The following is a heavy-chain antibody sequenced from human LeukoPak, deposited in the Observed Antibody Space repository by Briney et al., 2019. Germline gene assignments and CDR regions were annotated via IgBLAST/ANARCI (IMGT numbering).Heavy chain of an antibody. CDR1: GGSFSGYY. CDR3: ARGGSVAVAEYYFDY. Sequence: SETLSLTCAVYGGSFSGYYWSWIRQPPGKGLEWIGEINHSGSTNYNPSLKSRVTISVDTSKNQFSLKLSSVTAAGTAVYYCARGGSVAVAEYYFDYWGQGTLVTVSS. D-gene: IGHD6-19*01. V-gene: IGHV4-34*01. J-gene: IGHJ4*02. CDR2: INHSGST.